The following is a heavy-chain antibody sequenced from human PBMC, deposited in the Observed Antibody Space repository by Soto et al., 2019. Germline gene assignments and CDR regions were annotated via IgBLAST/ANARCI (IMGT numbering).Heavy chain of an antibody. V-gene: IGHV3-48*03. Sequence: GGSLRLSCAASGFTFSSYEMNWVRQAPGKGLEWVSYISSSGSTIYYADSVKGRFTISRDNAKNSLYLQMNSLRAEDTAVYYCARESAAGAADYWGQGTLVTVSS. J-gene: IGHJ4*02. CDR1: GFTFSSYE. D-gene: IGHD6-13*01. CDR3: ARESAAGAADY. CDR2: ISSSGSTI.